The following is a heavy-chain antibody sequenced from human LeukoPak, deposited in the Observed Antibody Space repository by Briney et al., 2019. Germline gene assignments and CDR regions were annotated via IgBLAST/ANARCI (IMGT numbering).Heavy chain of an antibody. V-gene: IGHV4-59*01. D-gene: IGHD3-22*01. CDR1: GGSISSYY. CDR3: ARDRPNDTSAFDI. CDR2: IYYSGST. J-gene: IGHJ3*02. Sequence: SETLSLTCTVSGGSISSYYWSWIRQPPGKGLEWIGYIYYSGSTNYNPSLKSRVTISVDTSKNQFSLKLSSVTAADTAVYYCARDRPNDTSAFDIWGQGTMVTGSS.